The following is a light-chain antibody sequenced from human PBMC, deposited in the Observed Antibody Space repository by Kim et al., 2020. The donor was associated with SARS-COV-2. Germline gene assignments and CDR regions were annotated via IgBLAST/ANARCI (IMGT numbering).Light chain of an antibody. J-gene: IGKJ3*01. CDR1: HSVYNN. CDR3: QQYNIWPPTFT. V-gene: IGKV3D-15*01. CDR2: GAS. Sequence: LMTQSPATLSVSPGERATLSCKASHSVYNNLAWYQQRPGQAPRLLIHGASTRAAGIPARFSGSGSGTEFTLTISSLQSEDFAVYYCQQYNIWPPTFTFGPGTKVDIK.